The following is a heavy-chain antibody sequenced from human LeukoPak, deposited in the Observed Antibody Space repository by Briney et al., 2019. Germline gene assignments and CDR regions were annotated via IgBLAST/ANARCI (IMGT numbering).Heavy chain of an antibody. CDR3: ARGGYCSRGSCYSDWFDP. D-gene: IGHD2-15*01. Sequence: PSETLSLTCTVSGGSISSYYWSWIRQPAGKGLEWIGRIYTSGSTNYNPSLKSRVTMSVDTSKNQFSLKLSSVTAADTAVYYCARGGYCSRGSCYSDWFDPWGQGTLVTVSS. CDR1: GGSISSYY. CDR2: IYTSGST. J-gene: IGHJ5*02. V-gene: IGHV4-4*07.